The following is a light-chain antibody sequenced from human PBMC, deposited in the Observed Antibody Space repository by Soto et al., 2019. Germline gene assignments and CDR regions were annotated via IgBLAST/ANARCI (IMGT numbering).Light chain of an antibody. J-gene: IGKJ5*01. CDR3: QQYNPSPAIT. V-gene: IGKV3D-15*02. Sequence: EIVMTQSPATLSVSPGERATLSCRASQSVSSNLAWYQQKPGQAPRLLIYGASTRATGIPDRFSGSGSGTDFTLTISRLEPEDVAVYYCQQYNPSPAITFGQGTRLEI. CDR1: QSVSSN. CDR2: GAS.